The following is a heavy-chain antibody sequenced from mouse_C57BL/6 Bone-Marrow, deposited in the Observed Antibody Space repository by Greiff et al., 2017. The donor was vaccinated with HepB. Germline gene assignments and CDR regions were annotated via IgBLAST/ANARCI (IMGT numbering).Heavy chain of an antibody. CDR3: ARRGYYYGSSYDWYFDV. V-gene: IGHV1-81*01. D-gene: IGHD1-1*01. CDR1: GYTFTSYG. Sequence: VQGVESGAELARPGASVKLSCKASGYTFTSYGISWVKQRTGQGLEWIGEIYPRSGNTYYNEKFKGKATLTADKSSSTAYMELRSLTSEDSAVYFCARRGYYYGSSYDWYFDVWGTGTTVTVSS. J-gene: IGHJ1*03. CDR2: IYPRSGNT.